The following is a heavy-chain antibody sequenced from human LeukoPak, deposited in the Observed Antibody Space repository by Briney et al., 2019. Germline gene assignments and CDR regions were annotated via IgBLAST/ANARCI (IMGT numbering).Heavy chain of an antibody. CDR2: IYHSGST. CDR3: ARHPSYDFWSGYYLDY. J-gene: IGHJ4*02. D-gene: IGHD3-3*01. V-gene: IGHV4-38-2*01. CDR1: GYSISSSNW. Sequence: SDTLSLTCAVSGYSISSSNWWGWIRQPPGKGLEWIGSIYHSGSTYYNPSLKSRVTISVDTSKNQFSLKLSSVTAADTAVYYCARHPSYDFWSGYYLDYWGQGTLVTVSS.